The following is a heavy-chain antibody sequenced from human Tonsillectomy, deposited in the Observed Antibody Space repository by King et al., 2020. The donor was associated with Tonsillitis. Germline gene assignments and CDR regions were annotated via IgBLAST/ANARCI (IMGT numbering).Heavy chain of an antibody. CDR3: AQARGGGNSPLFDY. CDR2: IYWDDDK. J-gene: IGHJ4*02. V-gene: IGHV2-5*02. D-gene: IGHD4-23*01. Sequence: TLKESGPTLVKPTQTLTLTCSFSGFSLSTTLVGVAWIRQPPGKALEWLALIYWDDDKRYSPSLKTRLTITKDTSKNQVVLTMTNMDPVDTATYYCAQARGGGNSPLFDYWGQGTLVTVSS. CDR1: GFSLSTTLVG.